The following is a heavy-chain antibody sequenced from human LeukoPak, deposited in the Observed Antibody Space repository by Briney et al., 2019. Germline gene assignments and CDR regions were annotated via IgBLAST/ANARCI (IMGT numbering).Heavy chain of an antibody. J-gene: IGHJ4*02. CDR3: ASELVVAAAIGSSSWYPFDY. D-gene: IGHD2-2*01. Sequence: PSEALSVTCAVSGYSISSGYYWGWIRQPPGKGLEWSGSIFHSGSTYYNPPLKSRVTISVDTSKNQFSLKLSSVTAADTAVYYCASELVVAAAIGSSSWYPFDYWGQGTLVTVSS. V-gene: IGHV4-38-2*01. CDR2: IFHSGST. CDR1: GYSISSGYY.